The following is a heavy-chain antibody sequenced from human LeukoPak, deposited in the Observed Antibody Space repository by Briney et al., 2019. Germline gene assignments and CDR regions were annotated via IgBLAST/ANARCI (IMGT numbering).Heavy chain of an antibody. CDR2: INHSGST. D-gene: IGHD6-13*01. V-gene: IGHV4-39*07. CDR3: ARGIKMHIAAAVGYYFDY. Sequence: SETLSLTCTVSGGSISSSSYYWGWIRQPPGKGLEWIGEINHSGSTNYNPSLKSRVTISVDTSKNQFSLKLSSVTAADTAVYYCARGIKMHIAAAVGYYFDYWGQGTLVTVSS. CDR1: GGSISSSSYY. J-gene: IGHJ4*02.